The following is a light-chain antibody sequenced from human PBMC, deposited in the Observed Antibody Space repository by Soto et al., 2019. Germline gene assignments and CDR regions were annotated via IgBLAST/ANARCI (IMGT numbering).Light chain of an antibody. CDR1: SSDIGAHDY. J-gene: IGLJ2*01. Sequence: QSALTQPASVSGSPGQSITISCTGSSSDIGAHDYVSWYQQHPGKAPKVMIYEVNNRPSGVSNRFSGSKSGNTASLTISGLQAEDEADYYCNSYLSNTTRVVFGGGTKLTVL. CDR3: NSYLSNTTRVV. CDR2: EVN. V-gene: IGLV2-14*03.